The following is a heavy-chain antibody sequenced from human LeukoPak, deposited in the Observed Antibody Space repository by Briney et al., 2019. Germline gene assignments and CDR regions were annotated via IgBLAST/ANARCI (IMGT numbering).Heavy chain of an antibody. CDR3: AKAKYSGYDDAFDV. J-gene: IGHJ3*01. CDR2: ISFDGSYK. V-gene: IGHV3-30*18. Sequence: PGRSLRLSCAASGFTFSNYGMHWVRQAPGKGLEWVAVISFDGSYKYNADSVKGRFTISRDNSKNTLYLQMNSLRVEDTAVYYCAKAKYSGYDDAFDVWGQGTMVTVSS. D-gene: IGHD5-12*01. CDR1: GFTFSNYG.